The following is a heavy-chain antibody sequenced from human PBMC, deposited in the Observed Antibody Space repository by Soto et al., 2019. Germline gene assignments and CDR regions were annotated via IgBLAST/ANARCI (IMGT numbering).Heavy chain of an antibody. Sequence: QVQLVQSGPEAKKPGSSVKVSCSASGDPFSSFAFSWVRQAPGQGLEWMGGIIPMFGTPNYAQKFQGRITITADESRRTAYMELRSLRSEDTAFYYCAVSFESSGYHPWGQGTLVSVSS. D-gene: IGHD6-19*01. CDR1: GDPFSSFA. V-gene: IGHV1-69*01. CDR2: IIPMFGTP. CDR3: AVSFESSGYHP. J-gene: IGHJ5*02.